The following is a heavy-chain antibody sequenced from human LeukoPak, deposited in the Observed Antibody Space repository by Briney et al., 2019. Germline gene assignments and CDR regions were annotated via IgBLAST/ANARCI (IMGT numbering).Heavy chain of an antibody. CDR3: ARFGSSGSDY. CDR1: GFTFSTNA. V-gene: IGHV3-23*01. J-gene: IGHJ4*02. Sequence: PGGSLRLSCLTSGFTFSTNAMSWVRQAPGKGLEWISGISGSGASTYYADSVKGRFTISRDNAKNSLYLQMNSLRAEDTAVYYCARFGSSGSDYWGQGTLVTVSS. CDR2: ISGSGAST. D-gene: IGHD6-19*01.